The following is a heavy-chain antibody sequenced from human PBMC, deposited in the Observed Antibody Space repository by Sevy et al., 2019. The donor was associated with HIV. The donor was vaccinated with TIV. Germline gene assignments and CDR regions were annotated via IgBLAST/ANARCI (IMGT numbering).Heavy chain of an antibody. CDR1: GYTFTSYG. Sequence: ASVKVSCKASGYTFTSYGISWVRQAPGQGLEWMGWISAYNGNTNYAQKLQGRVTMTTDTSTSTAHMELRSLRSDDTAVYYCAREGGVPAAEYYYYGMDVWGQGTTVTVSS. CDR3: AREGGVPAAEYYYYGMDV. D-gene: IGHD2-2*01. CDR2: ISAYNGNT. J-gene: IGHJ6*02. V-gene: IGHV1-18*01.